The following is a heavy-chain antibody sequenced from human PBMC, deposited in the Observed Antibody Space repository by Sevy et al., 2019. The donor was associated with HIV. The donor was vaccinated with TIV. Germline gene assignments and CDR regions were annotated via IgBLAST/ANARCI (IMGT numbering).Heavy chain of an antibody. J-gene: IGHJ4*02. CDR1: GFNFNNYA. V-gene: IGHV3-23*01. D-gene: IGHD3-3*01. CDR3: AKTPFMDFWNDYYLFYFDF. Sequence: GGSLRLSCAAAGFNFNNYAMTWVRQAPGKGLEWVSGISFSGSKTYYAESVKGRFSISRDPSKNTLYLQMNNVRVEDTAVYFCAKTPFMDFWNDYYLFYFDFWGQGTLVTVSS. CDR2: ISFSGSKT.